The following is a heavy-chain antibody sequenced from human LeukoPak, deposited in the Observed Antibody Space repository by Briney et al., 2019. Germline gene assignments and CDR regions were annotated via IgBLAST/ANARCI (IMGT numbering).Heavy chain of an antibody. CDR3: ARKWHGGFDI. J-gene: IGHJ3*02. D-gene: IGHD2-8*01. Sequence: GGSLRLSCTASGFTFGDFAMSWVRQAPGKGLEWVSDQSDTGYYRNYADSAKGRFTISRDNSKNTLWLQMNSLRVEDTAVYYCARKWHGGFDIWSQGAMVTVPS. CDR1: GFTFGDFA. CDR2: QSDTGYYR. V-gene: IGHV3-23*01.